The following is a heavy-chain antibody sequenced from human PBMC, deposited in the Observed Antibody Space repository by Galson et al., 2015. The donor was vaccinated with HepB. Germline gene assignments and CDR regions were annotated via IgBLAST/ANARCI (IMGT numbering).Heavy chain of an antibody. D-gene: IGHD5-24*01. CDR3: ARDGEMAKGGSCFDY. CDR2: TYYRSKWYN. CDR1: GDSVSSHSAA. Sequence: CAISGDSVSSHSAAWNWIRQSPSIGLEWLGRTYYRSKWYNDYAVSVKSRITINPDTSKNQFSLQLNSVTPEDTAVYYCARDGEMAKGGSCFDYWGQGTLVTVSS. V-gene: IGHV6-1*01. J-gene: IGHJ4*02.